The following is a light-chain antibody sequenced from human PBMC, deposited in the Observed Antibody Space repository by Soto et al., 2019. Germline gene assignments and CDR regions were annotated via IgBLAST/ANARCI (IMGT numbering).Light chain of an antibody. Sequence: QSVLTQPPSASGSPGQSVTISCTGTSSDVGGYNYVSWYQQHPGKAPKLMIYEVSKRPSGVPDRFSGSKSGNTASLTISGLQAEDEADYYCSSYTSSSTRVFGTGTKVTV. J-gene: IGLJ1*01. CDR2: EVS. V-gene: IGLV2-8*01. CDR1: SSDVGGYNY. CDR3: SSYTSSSTRV.